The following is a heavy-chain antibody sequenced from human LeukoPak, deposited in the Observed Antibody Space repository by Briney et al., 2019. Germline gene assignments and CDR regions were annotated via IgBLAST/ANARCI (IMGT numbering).Heavy chain of an antibody. V-gene: IGHV3-43D*03. D-gene: IGHD6-19*01. CDR1: GFTFDDYA. CDR2: ISWDGGST. Sequence: GGSLRLSCAASGFTFDDYAMHWVRQAPGKGLEWVSLISWDGGSTYYADSVKGRFTISRDNSKNSLYLQMNSLRAEDTALYYCAKAPYSSGWYYFDYWGLGTLVTVSS. J-gene: IGHJ4*02. CDR3: AKAPYSSGWYYFDY.